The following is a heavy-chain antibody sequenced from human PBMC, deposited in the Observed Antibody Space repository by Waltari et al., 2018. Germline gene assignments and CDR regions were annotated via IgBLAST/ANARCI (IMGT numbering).Heavy chain of an antibody. CDR3: VRDISIIAGSRSDNWFDP. CDR1: VFVFRSHT. Sequence: EVKLLEAGGGMVEAGGYRRICLAAFVFVFRSHTMRLARQAPGKGLEWVSGVGGRGVSTLYADSVKGRFTISRDNSKNTLYLEMNSLRAEDTALYFCVRDISIIAGSRSDNWFDPWGQGTLVTVSS. V-gene: IGHV3-23*01. J-gene: IGHJ5*02. D-gene: IGHD3-3*02. CDR2: VGGRGVST.